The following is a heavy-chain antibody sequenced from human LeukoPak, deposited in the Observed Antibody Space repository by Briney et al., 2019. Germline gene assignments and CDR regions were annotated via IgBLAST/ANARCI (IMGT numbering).Heavy chain of an antibody. V-gene: IGHV3-30*04. D-gene: IGHD3-10*01. J-gene: IGHJ4*02. CDR3: VKDIWFGDGFDS. CDR2: ISYDGSNK. CDR1: ASTWTSYS. Sequence: SLCPSPAGTASTWTSYSMQWVRQAPNKWLEWVAVISYDGSNKYYADSVKSRFTISRDNSKNTLYLQMNRLRAEDTAIYYCVKDIWFGDGFDSWGRGTLVTVSS.